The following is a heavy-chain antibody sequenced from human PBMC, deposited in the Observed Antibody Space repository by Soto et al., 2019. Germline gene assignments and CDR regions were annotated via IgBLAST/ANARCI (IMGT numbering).Heavy chain of an antibody. D-gene: IGHD6-19*01. V-gene: IGHV3-21*01. CDR3: AREGQIAVAGPDY. Sequence: GGSLRLSCAASGFTFSSYSMNWVRQAPGKGLEWVSSISSSSNYIYYADSVKGRFTISRDNAKNSLYLQMNSLRAEDTAVYYCAREGQIAVAGPDYWGQGTLVTVSS. CDR2: ISSSSNYI. J-gene: IGHJ4*02. CDR1: GFTFSSYS.